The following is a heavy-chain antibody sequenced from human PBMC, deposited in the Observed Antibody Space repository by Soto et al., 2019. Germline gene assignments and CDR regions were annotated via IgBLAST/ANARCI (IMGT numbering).Heavy chain of an antibody. V-gene: IGHV3-23*01. CDR1: GFTFSSYA. D-gene: IGHD3-10*01. CDR2: ISGSGGST. CDR3: AKGYTMVRGVIPGYYYYGMDV. Sequence: GGSLRLSCAASGFTFSSYAMSWVRQAPGKGLEWVSAISGSGGSTYYADSVKGRFTISRDNSKNTLYLQMNSLRAEDTAVYYCAKGYTMVRGVIPGYYYYGMDVWGQGTTVTVSS. J-gene: IGHJ6*02.